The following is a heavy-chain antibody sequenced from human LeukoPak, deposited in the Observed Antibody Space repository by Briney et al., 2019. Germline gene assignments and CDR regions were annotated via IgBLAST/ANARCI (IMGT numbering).Heavy chain of an antibody. CDR1: GFTFSSYA. Sequence: GGSLRLSCAASGFTFSSYAMSWVRQAPGKGQEWVSAISGSGGSTYYADSVKGRFTISRDNSKNTLYLQMNSLRAEDTALYYCAKDRGYRGGDCFEENFDYWGQGTLVTVSS. CDR2: ISGSGGST. D-gene: IGHD2-21*02. V-gene: IGHV3-23*01. CDR3: AKDRGYRGGDCFEENFDY. J-gene: IGHJ4*02.